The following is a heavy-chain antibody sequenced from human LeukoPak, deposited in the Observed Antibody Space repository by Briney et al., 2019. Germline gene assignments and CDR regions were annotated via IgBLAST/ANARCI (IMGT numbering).Heavy chain of an antibody. J-gene: IGHJ4*02. CDR3: SSLGATVDY. CDR1: GGSISGYY. D-gene: IGHD1-26*01. CDR2: IYYSGST. V-gene: IGHV4-59*01. Sequence: SETLSLICAVYGGSISGYYWSWIRQPPGKGLEWIGYIYYSGSTNYNPSLKSRVTISVDTSKNQFSLKLTSVTASYTAVYYWSSLGATVDYWGRGTLVTVSS.